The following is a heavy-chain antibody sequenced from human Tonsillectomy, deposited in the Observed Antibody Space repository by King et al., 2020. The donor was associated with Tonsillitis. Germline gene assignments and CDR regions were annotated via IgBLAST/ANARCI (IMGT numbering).Heavy chain of an antibody. D-gene: IGHD2-2*01. Sequence: VQLQESGPGLVKPSETLSLTCTVSGGSISPYYWSWIRQPPGKGLEWIGYSYYSGITNYNPSLKSRVTISVDTSKKQFSLKLSSVTAADTAVYYCARDYCSSSCCYDAFDIWGQGAMVTVSS. J-gene: IGHJ3*02. CDR2: SYYSGIT. CDR1: GGSISPYY. V-gene: IGHV4-59*01. CDR3: ARDYCSSSCCYDAFDI.